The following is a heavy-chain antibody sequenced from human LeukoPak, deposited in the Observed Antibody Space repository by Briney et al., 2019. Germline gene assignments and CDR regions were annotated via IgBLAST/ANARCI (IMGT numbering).Heavy chain of an antibody. CDR3: AKEAAVAGPSVRFDP. CDR1: GFTFVTYA. V-gene: IGHV3-30-3*01. CDR2: ISYDGSVK. J-gene: IGHJ5*02. Sequence: PGGSLRLSCAASGFTFVTYAMHWVRQAPGKGLEWVAVISYDGSVKYYADSVKGRFTISRDNSKNTLYLQMNSLRAEDTAVYYCAKEAAVAGPSVRFDPWGQGTLVTVSS. D-gene: IGHD6-19*01.